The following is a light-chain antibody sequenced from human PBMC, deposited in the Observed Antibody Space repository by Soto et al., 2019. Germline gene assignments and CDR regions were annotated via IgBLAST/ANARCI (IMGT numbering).Light chain of an antibody. V-gene: IGKV3-11*01. CDR3: QQRSNWPLT. CDR1: QSVSSY. Sequence: ETVLTQSPATLSLSPGDRATLSCRASQSVSSYLAWYQQKPGQAPRLLIYDASNRATGIPARFSGSGSGTDFTLTISSLEPADFAVYYCQQRSNWPLTFGGGTKVEIK. J-gene: IGKJ4*01. CDR2: DAS.